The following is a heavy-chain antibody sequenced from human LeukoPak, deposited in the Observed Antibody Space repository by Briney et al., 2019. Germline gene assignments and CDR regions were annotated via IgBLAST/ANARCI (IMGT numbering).Heavy chain of an antibody. Sequence: GGSLRLSCAASGFTFSSYSMNWVRQAPGKGLEWVSSISSSSSYIYYADSVKGRFTISRDNAKNSLYLQMNSLRAEDTAVYYCARGMVSGYDSFDYWGQGTLVTVSS. V-gene: IGHV3-21*01. CDR3: ARGMVSGYDSFDY. D-gene: IGHD5-12*01. J-gene: IGHJ4*02. CDR1: GFTFSSYS. CDR2: ISSSSSYI.